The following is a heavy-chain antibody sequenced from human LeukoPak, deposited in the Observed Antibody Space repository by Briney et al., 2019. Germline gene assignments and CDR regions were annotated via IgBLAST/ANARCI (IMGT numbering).Heavy chain of an antibody. CDR3: ARVKVVVITFWFDP. V-gene: IGHV4-31*03. CDR1: GGSISSGGYY. J-gene: IGHJ5*02. D-gene: IGHD3-22*01. CDR2: IYYSGST. Sequence: KSSETLSLTCTVSGGSISSGGYYWSWIRQHPGKGLEWIGYIYYSGSTYYNPSLKSRVTISVDTSKNQFSLKLSSVTAADTAVYYCARVKVVVITFWFDPWGQGTLVTVSS.